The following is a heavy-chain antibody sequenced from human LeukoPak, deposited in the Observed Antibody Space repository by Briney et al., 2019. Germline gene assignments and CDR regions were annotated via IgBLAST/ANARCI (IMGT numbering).Heavy chain of an antibody. CDR3: ARSPGYSYGYNDY. D-gene: IGHD5-18*01. CDR2: IYYSGST. V-gene: IGHV4-59*01. Sequence: SETLSLTCTVSGGSISSYYWSWIRQPPGKGLEWIGYIYYSGSTNYNPSLKSRVTISVDTSKNQFSLKLSSVTAADTAVYYCARSPGYSYGYNDYWGQGTLVTVSS. CDR1: GGSISSYY. J-gene: IGHJ4*02.